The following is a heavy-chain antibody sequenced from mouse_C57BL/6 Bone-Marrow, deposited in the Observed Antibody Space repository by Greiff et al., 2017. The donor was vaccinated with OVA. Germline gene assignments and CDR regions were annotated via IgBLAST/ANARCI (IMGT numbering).Heavy chain of an antibody. V-gene: IGHV1-74*01. CDR1: DYTFTSYW. D-gene: IGHD1-1*01. J-gene: IGHJ3*01. Sequence: VQLQQPGAELVKPGASVKVSCKASDYTFTSYWMHWVKQRPGQGLEWIGRIHPSDSDTNYSQKFKDKATLTVDKSSSTAYMQLSSLTSEDSAVYYCARGGDYTVVATRFAYWGQGTMVTVSA. CDR3: ARGGDYTVVATRFAY. CDR2: IHPSDSDT.